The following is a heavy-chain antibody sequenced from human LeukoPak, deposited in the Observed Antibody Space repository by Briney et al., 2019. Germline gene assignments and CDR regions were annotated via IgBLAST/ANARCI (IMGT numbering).Heavy chain of an antibody. V-gene: IGHV1-69*04. D-gene: IGHD4-23*01. CDR2: IIPILGIA. CDR1: GGTFGSYT. J-gene: IGHJ4*02. Sequence: ASVKVSCKASGGTFGSYTISWVRQAPGQGLEWMGRIIPILGIANYAQKFQGRVTITADKSTSTAYMELSSLRSEDTAVYYCARDPDGGFIDYWGQGTLVTVSS. CDR3: ARDPDGGFIDY.